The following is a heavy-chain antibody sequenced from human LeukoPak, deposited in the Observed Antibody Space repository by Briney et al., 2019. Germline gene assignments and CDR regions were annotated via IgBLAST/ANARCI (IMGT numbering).Heavy chain of an antibody. V-gene: IGHV4-39*01. CDR2: IYYSGST. D-gene: IGHD3-3*01. Sequence: SETLSLTCTVSGGSISSSSYYWGWIRQPPGKGLEWIGSIYYSGSTYYNPSLKSRVTISVDTSKNQFSLKLSSVTAADTAVYYCATRGPRITIFGVVARPGTAFDIWGQGTMVTVSS. CDR1: GGSISSSSYY. J-gene: IGHJ3*02. CDR3: ATRGPRITIFGVVARPGTAFDI.